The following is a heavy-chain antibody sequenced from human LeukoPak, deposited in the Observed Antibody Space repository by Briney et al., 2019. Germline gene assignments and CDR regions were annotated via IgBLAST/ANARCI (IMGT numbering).Heavy chain of an antibody. CDR3: ARDLRPWELLSFDYYYGMDV. D-gene: IGHD1-26*01. CDR1: GFTFDDYA. Sequence: GGSLRLSCAASGFTFDDYAMHWVRQAPGKGLEWVSGISWNSGSIGYADSVKGRFTISRDNAKNSLYLQMNSLRAEDTAVYYCARDLRPWELLSFDYYYGMDVWGQGTTVTVSS. V-gene: IGHV3-9*01. CDR2: ISWNSGSI. J-gene: IGHJ6*02.